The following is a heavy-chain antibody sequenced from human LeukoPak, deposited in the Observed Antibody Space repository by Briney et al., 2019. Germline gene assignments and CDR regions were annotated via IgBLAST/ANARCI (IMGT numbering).Heavy chain of an antibody. Sequence: GRSLRLSCAASGFTFDDYAMHWVRQAPGKGLEWVSGISWNSGSLGYADSVKGRFTISRDNAKNSLYLQMNSLRAEDTALYYCAKDMAPVIAVTGLDYWGQGTLVTVSS. CDR2: ISWNSGSL. D-gene: IGHD6-19*01. J-gene: IGHJ4*02. V-gene: IGHV3-9*01. CDR1: GFTFDDYA. CDR3: AKDMAPVIAVTGLDY.